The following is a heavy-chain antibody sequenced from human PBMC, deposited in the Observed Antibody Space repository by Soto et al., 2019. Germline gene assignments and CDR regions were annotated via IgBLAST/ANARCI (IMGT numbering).Heavy chain of an antibody. V-gene: IGHV3-11*01. D-gene: IGHD3-10*01. CDR3: VRVGYAYGNDP. CDR1: GFTFSDYY. Sequence: QVQLVESGGGLVKPGGSLRLSCAASGFTFSDYYMSWIRQAPGKGLEWVSYISPSGGTIYYADSVKGRFTLSRDNAKNSLYLQMNNLRAEDTAVYHCVRVGYAYGNDPWGQGTLVAVSS. J-gene: IGHJ5*02. CDR2: ISPSGGTI.